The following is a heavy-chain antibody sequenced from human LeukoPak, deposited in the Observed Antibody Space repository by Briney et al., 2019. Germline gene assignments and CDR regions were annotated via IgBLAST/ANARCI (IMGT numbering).Heavy chain of an antibody. CDR2: IIPIFGTA. Sequence: SVKVSCKASGGTFSSYAISWARQAPGQGLEWMGGIIPIFGTANYAQKFQGRVTITADKSTSTAYMELSSLRSEDTAVYYCARTRSSSSSWYGQFDYWGQGTLVTVSS. J-gene: IGHJ4*02. CDR3: ARTRSSSSSWYGQFDY. V-gene: IGHV1-69*06. CDR1: GGTFSSYA. D-gene: IGHD6-13*01.